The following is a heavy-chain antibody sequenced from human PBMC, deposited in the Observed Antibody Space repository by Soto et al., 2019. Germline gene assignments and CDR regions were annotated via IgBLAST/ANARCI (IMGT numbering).Heavy chain of an antibody. D-gene: IGHD2-15*01. CDR3: ARGTHPLGYCSGGSCSKRDNWFDP. CDR1: GDSVSSNSAA. CDR2: TYYRSKWYN. J-gene: IGHJ5*02. V-gene: IGHV6-1*01. Sequence: SQTLSLTCAISGDSVSSNSAAWNWIRQSPSRGLEWLGRTYYRSKWYNDYAVSVKSRITINPDTSKNQFSLQLNSVTPEDTAVYHCARGTHPLGYCSGGSCSKRDNWFDPWGQGTLVTVSS.